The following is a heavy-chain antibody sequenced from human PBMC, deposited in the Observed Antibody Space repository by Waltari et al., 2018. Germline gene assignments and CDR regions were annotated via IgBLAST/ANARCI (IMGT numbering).Heavy chain of an antibody. D-gene: IGHD6-25*01. CDR3: ARDAGFMDV. CDR1: GFTFSSYA. V-gene: IGHV3-30*04. J-gene: IGHJ6*02. CDR2: IANDGSNK. Sequence: QVQLVASGGGVVQPGGSLRLSCAASGFTFSSYAMHWVSQAPGKGLGWVAVIANDGSNKYYADSVKGRFTIARGKSKNALYLHMNSLRAEDTAVYYCARDAGFMDVWGQGTTVTVSS.